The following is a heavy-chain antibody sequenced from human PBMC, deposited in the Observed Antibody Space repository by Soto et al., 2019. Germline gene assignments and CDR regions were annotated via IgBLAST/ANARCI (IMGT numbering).Heavy chain of an antibody. D-gene: IGHD2-15*01. CDR1: GFTFSSYG. CDR2: IWYDGSNK. Sequence: GGSLRLSCAASGFTFSSYGMHWVRQAPGKGLEWVAVIWYDGSNKYYADSVKGRFTISRDNSKNTLYLQMNSLRAEDTAVYYCARASGVVAATGNWFDPWGQGTLVTVSS. J-gene: IGHJ5*02. CDR3: ARASGVVAATGNWFDP. V-gene: IGHV3-33*01.